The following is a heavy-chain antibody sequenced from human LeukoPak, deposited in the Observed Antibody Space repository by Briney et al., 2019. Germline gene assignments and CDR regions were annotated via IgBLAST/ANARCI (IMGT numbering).Heavy chain of an antibody. CDR2: MNPNSGNT. J-gene: IGHJ5*02. CDR3: ARGRGSGHKENWSDP. D-gene: IGHD6-19*01. CDR1: GYTFTTYD. Sequence: ASVKVSCKASGYTFTTYDINWVRQATGQGLEWMGWMNPNSGNTGYTQKFQGRVTMTRNTSISTAYMELSSLRSEDTAVYYCARGRGSGHKENWSDPWGQGNLVTVSS. V-gene: IGHV1-8*01.